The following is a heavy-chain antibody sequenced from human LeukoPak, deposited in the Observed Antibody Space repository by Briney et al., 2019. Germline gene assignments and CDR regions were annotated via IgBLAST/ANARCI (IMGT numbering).Heavy chain of an antibody. V-gene: IGHV3-21*01. D-gene: IGHD3-10*01. CDR3: ARDPGGRFDP. Sequence: PGGSLRLSCAASGFTFSSYSMNWVRQAPGKGLEWVSSISSSSSYIYYADSVKGRFTISRDNAKNSLYLQMNSLRAEGTAVYYCARDPGGRFDPWGQGTLVTVSS. CDR1: GFTFSSYS. CDR2: ISSSSSYI. J-gene: IGHJ5*02.